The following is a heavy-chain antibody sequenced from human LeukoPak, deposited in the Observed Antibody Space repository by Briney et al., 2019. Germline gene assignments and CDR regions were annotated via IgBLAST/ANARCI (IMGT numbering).Heavy chain of an antibody. CDR2: IYYSGST. J-gene: IGHJ4*02. D-gene: IGHD6-13*01. Sequence: SETLSLTCTVSGGSISSYYWSWIRQPPGKGLEWIGSIYYSGSTYYNPSLKSRVTISVDTSKNQFSLKLSSVTAADTAVYYCARLPRPPLNSIAAAGTGGIDYWGQGTLVTVSS. CDR1: GGSISSYY. V-gene: IGHV4-59*05. CDR3: ARLPRPPLNSIAAAGTGGIDY.